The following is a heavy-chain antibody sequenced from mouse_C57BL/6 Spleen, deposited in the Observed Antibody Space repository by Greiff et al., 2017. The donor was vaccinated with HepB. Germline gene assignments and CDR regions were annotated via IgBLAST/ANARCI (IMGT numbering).Heavy chain of an antibody. V-gene: IGHV1-64*01. CDR3: ARRGTIVTTPIYWYFDV. CDR2: IHPNSGST. CDR1: GYTFTSYW. J-gene: IGHJ1*03. Sequence: VQLQQPGAELVKPGASVKLSCKASGYTFTSYWMHWVKQRPGQGLEWIGMIHPNSGSTNYNEKFKSKATLTVDKSSSTAYMQLSSLTSEDSAVYYGARRGTIVTTPIYWYFDVWGTGTTVTVSS. D-gene: IGHD2-5*01.